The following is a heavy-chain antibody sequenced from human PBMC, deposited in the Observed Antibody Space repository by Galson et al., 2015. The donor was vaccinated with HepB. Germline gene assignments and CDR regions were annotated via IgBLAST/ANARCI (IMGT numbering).Heavy chain of an antibody. CDR1: GFTFDNYA. CDR3: AKDRAAAGTPPDH. J-gene: IGHJ5*02. CDR2: IGGNGFCT. Sequence: SLRLSCAASGFTFDNYAMSWVRQAPGKGLEWVSAIGGNGFCTYYADPVKGRFTISRDNSKNNPYLQMNSLRVEDTAVYYCAKDRAAAGTPPDHWGQGTLVTVSS. D-gene: IGHD6-13*01. V-gene: IGHV3-23*01.